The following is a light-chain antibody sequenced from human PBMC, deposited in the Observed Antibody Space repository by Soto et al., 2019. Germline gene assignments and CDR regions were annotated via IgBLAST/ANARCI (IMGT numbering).Light chain of an antibody. CDR2: GAS. CDR1: QSVYSRY. Sequence: EIVLTQSPGTLSLSPGERATLSCRASQSVYSRYLAWYQQKPGQAPRLLIYGASSRLTGIPERFSGSGSGTDFTLTISRLEPEDVAVYYCQHQRTFGQGTKVDIK. J-gene: IGKJ1*01. CDR3: QHQRT. V-gene: IGKV3-20*01.